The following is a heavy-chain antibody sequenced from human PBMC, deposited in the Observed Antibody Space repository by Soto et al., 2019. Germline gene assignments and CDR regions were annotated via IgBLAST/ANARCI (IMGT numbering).Heavy chain of an antibody. CDR3: ARHGFYGFDI. J-gene: IGHJ3*02. V-gene: IGHV5-10-1*01. Sequence: GESLNIPCAGSRDHVPPYWITWVRQMPGKGLEWMGRIDPHDSYTTYGPSFQGHVSISIDKSIRTAYLQWSSLKASDTAIYYCARHGFYGFDIWGRGTMVTVSS. CDR2: IDPHDSYT. D-gene: IGHD2-2*03. CDR1: RDHVPPYW.